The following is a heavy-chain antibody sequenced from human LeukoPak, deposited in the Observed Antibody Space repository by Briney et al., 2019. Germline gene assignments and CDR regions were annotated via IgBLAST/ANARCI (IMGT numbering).Heavy chain of an antibody. D-gene: IGHD3-10*01. J-gene: IGHJ3*02. Sequence: PSETLSLTCAVYGGSFSGYYWSWIRQPPGKGLEWIGEINHSGSTNYNPSLKSRVTISVDTSKNQFSLKLSSVTAADTAVYYCARGLEYYGSGSYYRLHAFDIWGQGTMVTVSS. V-gene: IGHV4-34*01. CDR2: INHSGST. CDR1: GGSFSGYY. CDR3: ARGLEYYGSGSYYRLHAFDI.